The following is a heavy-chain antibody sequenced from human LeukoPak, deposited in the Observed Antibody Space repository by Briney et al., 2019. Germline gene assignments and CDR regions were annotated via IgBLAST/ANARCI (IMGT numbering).Heavy chain of an antibody. J-gene: IGHJ6*02. CDR2: ISGSGGST. CDR3: AKEEGEWLWSRYYYYYGMDV. Sequence: GGSLRLSCTASGFTFSSYAMSWVRQAPGKGLEWVSAISGSGGSTYYADSVKGRFTISRDNSKNTLYLQMNSLRAEDTAVYYCAKEEGEWLWSRYYYYYGMDVWGQGTTVTVSS. V-gene: IGHV3-23*01. D-gene: IGHD5-12*01. CDR1: GFTFSSYA.